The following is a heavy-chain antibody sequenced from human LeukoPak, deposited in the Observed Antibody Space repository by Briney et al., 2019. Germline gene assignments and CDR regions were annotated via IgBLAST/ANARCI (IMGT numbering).Heavy chain of an antibody. CDR2: IYYSGST. V-gene: IGHV4-39*01. Sequence: SETLSLTCTVSGGSISSSSYYGGWIRQPPGKGLEWIGSIYYSGSTYYNPSLKSRVTISVDTSKNQFSLKLSSVTAADTAVYYCARLPYGSSWYPVAFDIWGQGTMVTVSS. J-gene: IGHJ3*02. CDR1: GGSISSSSYY. D-gene: IGHD6-13*01. CDR3: ARLPYGSSWYPVAFDI.